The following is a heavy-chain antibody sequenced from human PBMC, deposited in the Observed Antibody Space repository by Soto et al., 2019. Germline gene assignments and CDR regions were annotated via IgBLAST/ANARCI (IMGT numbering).Heavy chain of an antibody. CDR3: AADPRVAASAAEYFQY. CDR2: INPGGVYT. Sequence: EVQLLESGGGLVQPGGSLRLSCVGSGFTFSNYAMTWVRQAPGKGLEWVSSINPGGVYTWYADSVKGRFTMSRDNSKSTLYLQMSNLRAEDTAVYFCAADPRVAASAAEYFQYWGQGTLVAVSS. J-gene: IGHJ1*01. CDR1: GFTFSNYA. V-gene: IGHV3-23*01. D-gene: IGHD1-26*01.